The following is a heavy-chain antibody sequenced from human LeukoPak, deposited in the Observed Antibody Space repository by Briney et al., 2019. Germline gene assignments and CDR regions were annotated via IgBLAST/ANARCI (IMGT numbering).Heavy chain of an antibody. V-gene: IGHV3-48*01. CDR2: ITGSSSSK. Sequence: GGSLRLSCAASGFTFSDYDMNWVRQAPGTGLEWVSYITGSSSSKYYADSVKGRFTISRDNAKNSLYLQMNSLRAEDTAVYYCARPTTSGWYPHWGQGTMVTVSS. J-gene: IGHJ3*01. CDR3: ARPTTSGWYPH. D-gene: IGHD6-19*01. CDR1: GFTFSDYD.